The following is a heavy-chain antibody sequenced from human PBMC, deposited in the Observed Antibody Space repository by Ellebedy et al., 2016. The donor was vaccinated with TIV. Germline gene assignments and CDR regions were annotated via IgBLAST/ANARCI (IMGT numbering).Heavy chain of an antibody. CDR1: GFTFSSYA. CDR3: AKARGVATPNYWYFDL. V-gene: IGHV3-23*01. CDR2: ISGSDGNT. D-gene: IGHD2-15*01. J-gene: IGHJ2*01. Sequence: GGSLRLSCAVSGFTFSSYAMSWVRQAPGKGLEWVSTISGSDGNTYYADSVKGRFTISRDNSKNTLYLQMNSLRAEDTAVYYCAKARGVATPNYWYFDLWGRGTLVTVSS.